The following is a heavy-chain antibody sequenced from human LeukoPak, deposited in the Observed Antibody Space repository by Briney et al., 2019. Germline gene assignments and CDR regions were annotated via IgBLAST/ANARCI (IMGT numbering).Heavy chain of an antibody. V-gene: IGHV3-66*01. CDR2: IYSDGRT. CDR3: ATPSDSSSLGGGFDY. J-gene: IGHJ4*02. Sequence: GGSLRLSCAASGFTVSSNYMTWVRQAPGKGLGWVSVIYSDGRTHYADSVKGRFTISRDKSKNTMYLQMNSVRVEDTAVYYCATPSDSSSLGGGFDYWGQGTLVTVSS. CDR1: GFTVSSNY. D-gene: IGHD6-13*01.